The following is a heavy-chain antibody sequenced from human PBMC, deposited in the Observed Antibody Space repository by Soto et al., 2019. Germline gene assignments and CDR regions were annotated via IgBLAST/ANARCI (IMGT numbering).Heavy chain of an antibody. CDR2: IIPIFGTA. Sequence: QVQLVQSGAEVKKPGSSVKVSCKASGGTFSSYAISWVRQAPGQGLEWMGGIIPIFGTANYAQKFQGRVKITGDESPGPAYMERGSLRFEDTAVYYCGRGGGAGYKSNVFDYWGQGTLVTVSS. V-gene: IGHV1-69*01. D-gene: IGHD5-12*01. CDR3: GRGGGAGYKSNVFDY. J-gene: IGHJ4*02. CDR1: GGTFSSYA.